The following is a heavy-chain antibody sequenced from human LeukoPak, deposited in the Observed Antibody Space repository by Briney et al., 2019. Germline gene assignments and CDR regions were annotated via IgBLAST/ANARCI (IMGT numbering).Heavy chain of an antibody. CDR1: GFTFISYG. J-gene: IGHJ4*02. Sequence: GGSLRLSCAASGFTFISYGMHWVRQAPGKGLEWVAVISYDGSNKYYADSVKGRFTISRDNSKNTLYLQMNSLRAEDTAVYYCAKGKLLDYWGQGTLVTVSS. CDR2: ISYDGSNK. V-gene: IGHV3-30*18. CDR3: AKGKLLDY. D-gene: IGHD2-15*01.